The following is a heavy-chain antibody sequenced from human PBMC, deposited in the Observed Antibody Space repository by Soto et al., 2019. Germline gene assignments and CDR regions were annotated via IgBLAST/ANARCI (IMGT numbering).Heavy chain of an antibody. CDR1: GFSLSTSEVG. D-gene: IGHD6-19*01. J-gene: IGHJ5*02. Sequence: QITLKESGPTLVKPTPTLTLTCTFSGFSLSTSEVGVGWIRQPPGKALQWLALIYWDDDKRYSTSLKSRLTTAKDTSKNPVVLTMTHMDPVDTATYYCAHAPGIAVTTTWFDPWGQGILVTVSS. V-gene: IGHV2-5*02. CDR2: IYWDDDK. CDR3: AHAPGIAVTTTWFDP.